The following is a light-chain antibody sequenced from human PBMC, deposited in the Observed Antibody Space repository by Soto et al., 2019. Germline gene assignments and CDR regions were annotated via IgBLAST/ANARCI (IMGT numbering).Light chain of an antibody. Sequence: DIQMTQSPSSLSASVGDRVTITCRAIQSISSYLNWYQQKPGKAPKLLIYAASSLQSGVPSRFSGSGSGTDFTLTISSLQPEDFATYYCQQSYSTPGFGGGTKVEIK. CDR2: AAS. J-gene: IGKJ4*01. CDR1: QSISSY. CDR3: QQSYSTPG. V-gene: IGKV1-39*01.